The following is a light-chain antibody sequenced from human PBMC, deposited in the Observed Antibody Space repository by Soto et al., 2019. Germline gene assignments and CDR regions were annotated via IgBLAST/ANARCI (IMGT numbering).Light chain of an antibody. V-gene: IGKV1-8*01. J-gene: IGKJ5*01. CDR3: QHSYSNFPIT. Sequence: AIRMTQSPSSFSASTVDRVTITCRASQGISSYLAWYQQKPGKAPKLLIYKASTLESGVPSRFSGRGSGAEYTLTISSLQPEDFATYFCQHSYSNFPITFGQGTRLEIK. CDR1: QGISSY. CDR2: KAS.